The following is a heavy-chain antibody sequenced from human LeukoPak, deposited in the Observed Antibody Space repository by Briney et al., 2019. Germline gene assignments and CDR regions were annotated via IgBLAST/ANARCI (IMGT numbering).Heavy chain of an antibody. J-gene: IGHJ6*02. CDR2: VTAYRGRT. CDR3: AREDCSGGKCSPGYYYYGMDV. Sequence: GASVKVSCKASGYTFSIYGISWVRQAPGQGLEWVGWVTAYRGRTDYAQKFQGRVTMTTDTSTSTAYMELRSLKSDDTAVYYCAREDCSGGKCSPGYYYYGMDVWGQGTTVTVSS. CDR1: GYTFSIYG. D-gene: IGHD2-15*01. V-gene: IGHV1-18*01.